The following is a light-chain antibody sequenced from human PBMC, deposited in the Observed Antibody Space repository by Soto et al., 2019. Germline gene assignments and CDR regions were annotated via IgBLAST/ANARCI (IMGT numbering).Light chain of an antibody. Sequence: DIVMTQSPDSLAVSLGERASINCKSSQSVLYSSNNKNYLGWYQQKPGHPPRLLIYWASTRESGVPDRFSGSGSGTDFTLTISSLQAEDVAVYYCQQYYSNPRTFGGGTKVEIK. CDR3: QQYYSNPRT. CDR2: WAS. V-gene: IGKV4-1*01. J-gene: IGKJ4*01. CDR1: QSVLYSSNNKNY.